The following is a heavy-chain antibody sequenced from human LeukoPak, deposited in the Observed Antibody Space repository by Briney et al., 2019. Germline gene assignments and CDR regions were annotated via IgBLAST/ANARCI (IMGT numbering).Heavy chain of an antibody. J-gene: IGHJ4*02. D-gene: IGHD2-21*01. Sequence: PGGSLRLSCAASGFTFSNYAMGWVRQAPGKGLEWVSAISTGGDRAYYADSVKGRFTISRDNSKNTLYLQMNSLRAEDTAVYYCARDGCGGDCYSHLFDYWGQGTLVTVSS. V-gene: IGHV3-23*01. CDR1: GFTFSNYA. CDR3: ARDGCGGDCYSHLFDY. CDR2: ISTGGDRA.